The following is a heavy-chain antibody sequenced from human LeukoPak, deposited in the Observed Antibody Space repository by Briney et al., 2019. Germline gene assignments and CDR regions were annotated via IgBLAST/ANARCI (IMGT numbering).Heavy chain of an antibody. V-gene: IGHV3-23*01. CDR2: ISGSGGST. Sequence: TGGSLRLSCAASGFTFSSYAMSWVRQAPGKGLEWVSAISGSGGSTYYADSVKGRFTISRDNSKNTLYLQMNSLRAEDTAVYYCAKGVEYSNPYYGMDVWGQGTTVTVSS. D-gene: IGHD6-6*01. CDR3: AKGVEYSNPYYGMDV. J-gene: IGHJ6*02. CDR1: GFTFSSYA.